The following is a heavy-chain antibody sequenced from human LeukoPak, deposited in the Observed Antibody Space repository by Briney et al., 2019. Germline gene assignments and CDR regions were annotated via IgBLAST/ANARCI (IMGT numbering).Heavy chain of an antibody. D-gene: IGHD3-22*01. Sequence: SVKVSCXASGGTFSSYAISWVRQAPGQGLEWMGGIIPIFGTANYAQKFQGRVTITTDESTSTAYMELSSLRSEDTAVYYCARADRSTIRSWFDPWGQGTLVTVSS. V-gene: IGHV1-69*05. CDR3: ARADRSTIRSWFDP. CDR2: IIPIFGTA. J-gene: IGHJ5*02. CDR1: GGTFSSYA.